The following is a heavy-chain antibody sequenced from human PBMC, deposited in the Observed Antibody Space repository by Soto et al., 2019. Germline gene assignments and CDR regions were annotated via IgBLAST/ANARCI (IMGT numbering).Heavy chain of an antibody. D-gene: IGHD1-26*01. V-gene: IGHV4-39*07. CDR1: GGSISSGGYY. CDR2: IYYSGST. CDR3: ARGRWEVRFDS. J-gene: IGHJ4*02. Sequence: SETLSLTCTVSGGSISSGGYYWSWIRQPPGKGLEWIGYIYYSGSTNYNPSLRSRVTISVDTSKNQFSLKLTSVTAADTAVYFCARGRWEVRFDSWGRGTLVTVSS.